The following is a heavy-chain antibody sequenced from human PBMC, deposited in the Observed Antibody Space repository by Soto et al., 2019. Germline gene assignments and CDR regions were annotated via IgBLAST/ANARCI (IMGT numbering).Heavy chain of an antibody. CDR3: AKEMRTTAARDAFDI. D-gene: IGHD1-1*01. J-gene: IGHJ3*02. Sequence: ASVKVSCKASGYTFTSYGISWVRQAPGQGLEWMGWISAYNGNTNYAQKLQGRVTMTTDTSTSTAYVELRSLRSDDTAVYYCAKEMRTTAARDAFDIWGQGTMVTVSS. CDR2: ISAYNGNT. V-gene: IGHV1-18*01. CDR1: GYTFTSYG.